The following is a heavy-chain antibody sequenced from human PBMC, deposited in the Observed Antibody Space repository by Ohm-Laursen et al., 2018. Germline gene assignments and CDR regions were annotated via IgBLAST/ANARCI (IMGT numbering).Heavy chain of an antibody. Sequence: SDTLSLTCTVSGGSFNDNYWNWIRQPPGKGLEWIGYFYYSASTNYNPSLKSRVTISADTSKNQFSLNLSSVTAADTAVYHCASANDRWDPFDIWGQGTMVTVSS. CDR1: GGSFNDNY. D-gene: IGHD2-8*01. CDR3: ASANDRWDPFDI. CDR2: FYYSAST. V-gene: IGHV4-59*07. J-gene: IGHJ3*02.